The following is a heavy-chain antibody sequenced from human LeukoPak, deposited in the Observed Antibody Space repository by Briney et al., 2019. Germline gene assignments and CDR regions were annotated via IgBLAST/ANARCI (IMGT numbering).Heavy chain of an antibody. CDR1: GGTFSSYA. Sequence: GASVKVSCKASGGTFSSYAISWVRQAPGQGLEWMGGIIPIFGTANYAQKLQGRVTITADESTSTAYMELSSLRSEDTAVYYCASKHCGGDCYSYFDYWGQGTLVTVSS. D-gene: IGHD2-21*02. J-gene: IGHJ4*02. V-gene: IGHV1-69*13. CDR3: ASKHCGGDCYSYFDY. CDR2: IIPIFGTA.